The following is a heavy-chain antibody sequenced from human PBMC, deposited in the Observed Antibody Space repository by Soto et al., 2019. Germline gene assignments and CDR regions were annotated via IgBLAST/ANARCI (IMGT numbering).Heavy chain of an antibody. D-gene: IGHD2-15*01. CDR3: TRVVVVAATPFFFDS. J-gene: IGHJ4*02. V-gene: IGHV3-15*01. CDR2: IKSKTDGGTT. CDR1: GFTFSNAW. Sequence: GGSLRLSCAASGFTFSNAWMSWVRQAPGKGLEWVGRIKSKTDGGTTDYAAPVKGRFTISRDDSKNTLYLQMNSLKTEDTAVYYCTRVVVVAATPFFFDSWGQGTLVTVSS.